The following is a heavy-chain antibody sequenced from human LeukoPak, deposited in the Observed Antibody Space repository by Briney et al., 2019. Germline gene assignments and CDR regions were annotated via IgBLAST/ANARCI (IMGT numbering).Heavy chain of an antibody. V-gene: IGHV4-61*01. CDR3: AISRDSSSWPIHMAPQYDAFDI. CDR1: GGSVSSGSSF. J-gene: IGHJ3*02. CDR2: MYYSGSP. Sequence: SETLSLTCSVSGGSVSSGSSFWSWIRQPPGTGLEWIGYMYYSGSPNYNPSLKSRVTISVDTSKNQFSLKLSSVTAADTAVYYCAISRDSSSWPIHMAPQYDAFDIWGQGTMVTVSS. D-gene: IGHD6-13*01.